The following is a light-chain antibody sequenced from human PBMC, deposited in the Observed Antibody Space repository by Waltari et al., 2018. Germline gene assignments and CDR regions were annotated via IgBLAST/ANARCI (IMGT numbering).Light chain of an antibody. CDR2: GIF. Sequence: EIVLTQSPGTLSLSPGERATLSCRASQTVTSSSLGWYQQKPGQAPRLLIYGIFNRATGIPDRCSGSGSGTDFTLTISRLEPEDFAVYYCQQYGSSPHTFGQGTKVEIK. CDR1: QTVTSSS. CDR3: QQYGSSPHT. V-gene: IGKV3-20*01. J-gene: IGKJ1*01.